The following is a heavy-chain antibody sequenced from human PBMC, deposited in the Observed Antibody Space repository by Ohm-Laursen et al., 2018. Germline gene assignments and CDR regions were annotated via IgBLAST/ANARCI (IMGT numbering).Heavy chain of an antibody. CDR1: GFTFSSYE. V-gene: IGHV3-48*03. CDR3: AKEGYKYGLHNFDY. CDR2: ISSSGSTI. Sequence: SLRLSCTAPGFTFSSYEMNWVRQAPGKGLEWVSYISSSGSTIHYADSVKGRFTISRDNAKNSLYLQIDSLRAEDTAVYHCAKEGYKYGLHNFDYWGKGTLVTVSS. D-gene: IGHD5-18*01. J-gene: IGHJ4*02.